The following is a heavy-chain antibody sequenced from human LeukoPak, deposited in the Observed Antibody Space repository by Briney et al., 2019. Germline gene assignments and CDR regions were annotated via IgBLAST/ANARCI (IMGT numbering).Heavy chain of an antibody. CDR2: IIPIFGTA. V-gene: IGHV1-69*06. D-gene: IGHD3-22*01. CDR3: ACNYYDSSLYIRGP. Sequence: GASVKVSCKASGGTFSSYAISWVRQAPGQGLEWMGGIIPIFGTANYAQKFQGRVTITADKSTSTAYMELSSLRSEDTAVYYCACNYYDSSLYIRGPWGQGTLVTVSS. J-gene: IGHJ5*02. CDR1: GGTFSSYA.